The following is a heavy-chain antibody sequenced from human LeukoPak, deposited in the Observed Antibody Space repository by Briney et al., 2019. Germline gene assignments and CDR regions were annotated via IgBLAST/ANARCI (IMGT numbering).Heavy chain of an antibody. Sequence: VASVTVSCKASGYTFTSYDINWVRQATGQGLEWMGWMNPNSGNTGYAQKFQGRVTITRNTSISTAYMELSSLRSEDTAVYYCARGRATVTTKYYNWFDPWGQGTLVTVSS. J-gene: IGHJ5*02. CDR1: GYTFTSYD. V-gene: IGHV1-8*03. D-gene: IGHD4-17*01. CDR3: ARGRATVTTKYYNWFDP. CDR2: MNPNSGNT.